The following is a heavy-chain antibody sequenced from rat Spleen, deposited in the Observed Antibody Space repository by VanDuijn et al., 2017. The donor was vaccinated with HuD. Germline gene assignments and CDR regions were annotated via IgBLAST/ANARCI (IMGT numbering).Heavy chain of an antibody. V-gene: IGHV5S23*01. J-gene: IGHJ3*01. CDR3: ARLGTEGIGNWFTY. D-gene: IGHD1-11*01. Sequence: EVQLVESGGGLVQPGRSLKLSCAASGFTFRNFDMAWVRQAPTKGLEWVTSISTGNFNTYYQDSVKGRFTISRDDAKNTLYLQMDSLRSEDTATYYCARLGTEGIGNWFTYWGQGTLVTVSS. CDR1: GFTFRNFD. CDR2: ISTGNFNT.